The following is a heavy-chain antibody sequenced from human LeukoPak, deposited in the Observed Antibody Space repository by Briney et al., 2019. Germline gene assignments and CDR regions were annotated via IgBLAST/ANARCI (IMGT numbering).Heavy chain of an antibody. V-gene: IGHV4-34*01. CDR3: ARQVSDYFYYYIDV. Sequence: SETLSLTCVLYGGSFSDYNWIWLRQPPGKGLKWIGEIKLGVSTTYNPSLRSRATVSVDTSTNQVSLKLSSVTAADTAVYYCARQVSDYFYYYIDVWGEGTTVIVSS. CDR2: IKLGVST. J-gene: IGHJ6*03. CDR1: GGSFSDYN.